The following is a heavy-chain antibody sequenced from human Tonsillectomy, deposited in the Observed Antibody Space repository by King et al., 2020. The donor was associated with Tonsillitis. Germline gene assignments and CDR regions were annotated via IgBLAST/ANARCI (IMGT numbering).Heavy chain of an antibody. Sequence: VQLVESGGGLVQPGGSLRLSCAASGFTFSSCAMTWVRQAPGMRLEWFSAISGSAGGTYYADSVTGRFTISRDNSKNTLYLQMNSLRAEDTAVYYCAKGWVEMDAWGQGTLVTVSS. V-gene: IGHV3-23*04. D-gene: IGHD5-24*01. CDR1: GFTFSSCA. CDR2: ISGSAGGT. J-gene: IGHJ4*02. CDR3: AKGWVEMDA.